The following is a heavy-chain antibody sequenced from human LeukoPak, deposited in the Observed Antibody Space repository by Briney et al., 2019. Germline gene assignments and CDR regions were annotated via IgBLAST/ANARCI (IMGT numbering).Heavy chain of an antibody. CDR1: GGSISSGSYY. D-gene: IGHD3-3*01. J-gene: IGHJ4*02. CDR3: ARDDFGVVGFAY. V-gene: IGHV4-61*02. Sequence: PSETLSLTCTVSGGSISSGSYYWSWIRQPAGKGLEWIGRFYTSENTNYNPSLKSRVTMSLDTSKNQFSLKLSSVTAADTAVYYCARDDFGVVGFAYWGQGTLVTVPS. CDR2: FYTSENT.